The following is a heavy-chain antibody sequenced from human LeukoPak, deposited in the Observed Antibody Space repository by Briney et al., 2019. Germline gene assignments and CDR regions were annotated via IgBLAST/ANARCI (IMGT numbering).Heavy chain of an antibody. CDR2: ISGSGGST. CDR1: GFTFDDYG. CDR3: APLGVTTWLDY. Sequence: GGSLRLSCAASGFTFDDYGMSWVRQAPGKGLEWVSAISGSGGSTYYADSVKGRFTISRDNSKNTLYLQMNSLRAEDTAVYYCAPLGVTTWLDYWGQGTLVTVSS. D-gene: IGHD4-17*01. V-gene: IGHV3-23*01. J-gene: IGHJ4*02.